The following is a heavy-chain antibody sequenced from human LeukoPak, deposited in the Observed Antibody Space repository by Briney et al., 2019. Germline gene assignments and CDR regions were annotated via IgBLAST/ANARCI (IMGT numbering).Heavy chain of an antibody. D-gene: IGHD3-9*01. CDR1: GYTFTSYD. J-gene: IGHJ4*02. CDR2: MNPNSGNT. V-gene: IGHV1-8*01. Sequence: ASVKVSCKASGYTFTSYDINWVRQATGQGLEWMGWMNPNSGNTGYAQKFQGRVTMTRNTSISTAYMELSSLRSEDTAVYYCARVRKTGYYDILTGYPFFGYWGQGTLVTVPS. CDR3: ARVRKTGYYDILTGYPFFGY.